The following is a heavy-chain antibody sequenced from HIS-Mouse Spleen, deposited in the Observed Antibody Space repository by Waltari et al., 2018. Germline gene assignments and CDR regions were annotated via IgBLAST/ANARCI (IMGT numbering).Heavy chain of an antibody. CDR2: ISYDGSNK. D-gene: IGHD1-7*01. J-gene: IGHJ4*02. CDR3: AKDTPITGTTGPFDY. V-gene: IGHV3-30*18. CDR1: GFTFSSYG. Sequence: QVQLVESGGGVVQPGRSLRLSCAASGFTFSSYGMHWVRQAPGKGLEWVAVISYDGSNKYYADSVKGRFTISRENSKNTLYLQMNSLRAEDTAVYYCAKDTPITGTTGPFDYWGQGTLVTVSS.